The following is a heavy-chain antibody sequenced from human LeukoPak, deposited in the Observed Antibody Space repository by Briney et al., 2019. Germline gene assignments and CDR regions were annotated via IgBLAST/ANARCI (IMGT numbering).Heavy chain of an antibody. CDR3: AKVAFKYDILTDLCHYYGMDV. Sequence: GGSLRLSCAASGFTFSSFAMNWVRQAPGKGLEWVSGITGGGGVTYYADSVKGRFTISRDNSKNMLYLQTNSLRADDTAVYYCAKVAFKYDILTDLCHYYGMDVWGQGTTVTVS. V-gene: IGHV3-23*01. CDR2: ITGGGGVT. CDR1: GFTFSSFA. J-gene: IGHJ6*02. D-gene: IGHD3-9*01.